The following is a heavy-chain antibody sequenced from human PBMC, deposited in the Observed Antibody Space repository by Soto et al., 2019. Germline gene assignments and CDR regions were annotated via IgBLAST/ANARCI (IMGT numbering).Heavy chain of an antibody. CDR1: GYTFTSYA. CDR2: INAGNGNT. D-gene: IGHD3-3*01. Sequence: ASVKVSCKASGYTFTSYAMHWVRQAPGQRLEWMGWINAGNGNTKYSQKFQGRVTITRDTSASTAYMELSSLRSEDTAVYYCGRAYYDNRSGYSSYYFDYWGERTQVTVSS. J-gene: IGHJ4*02. V-gene: IGHV1-3*01. CDR3: GRAYYDNRSGYSSYYFDY.